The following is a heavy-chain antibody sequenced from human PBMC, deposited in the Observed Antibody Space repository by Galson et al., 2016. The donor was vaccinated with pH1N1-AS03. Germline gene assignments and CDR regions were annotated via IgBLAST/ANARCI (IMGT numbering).Heavy chain of an antibody. D-gene: IGHD3-3*01. J-gene: IGHJ3*02. V-gene: IGHV3-11*04. Sequence: LRLSCAASGFSLTDYYINWIRQAPGKGLEWVAHISSGGEAIFYADSVRGRFTISRDDSKNTLYLQMDSLRVEDTAVYYCARGVVVGLGFDIWGQGTMVTVSS. CDR1: GFSLTDYY. CDR3: ARGVVVGLGFDI. CDR2: ISSGGEAI.